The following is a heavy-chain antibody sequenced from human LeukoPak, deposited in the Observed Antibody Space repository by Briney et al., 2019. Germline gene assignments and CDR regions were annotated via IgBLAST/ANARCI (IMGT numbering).Heavy chain of an antibody. J-gene: IGHJ6*04. D-gene: IGHD3-10*01. Sequence: GSSVKVSCKASGGTFISYAISWVRQAPGQGLEWMGGIIPIFGTANYAQKFQGRVTITADESTSTAYMELSSLRSEDTAVYYCARALSTMVRGVYYYYGMDVWGKGTTVTVSS. CDR2: IIPIFGTA. CDR1: GGTFISYA. V-gene: IGHV1-69*01. CDR3: ARALSTMVRGVYYYYGMDV.